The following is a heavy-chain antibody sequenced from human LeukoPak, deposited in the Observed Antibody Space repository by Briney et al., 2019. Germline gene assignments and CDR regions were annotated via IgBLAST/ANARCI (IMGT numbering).Heavy chain of an antibody. CDR1: GDTFSRYT. J-gene: IGHJ4*02. Sequence: GASVKVSCKASGDTFSRYTINWVRQAPGQGLEWMGGIIPIFGTANYAQKFQGRVTITADESTSTAYMELSSLRSEDTAVYYCARSRGSCYSCGDYWGQGTLVTVSS. D-gene: IGHD2-15*01. V-gene: IGHV1-69*13. CDR2: IIPIFGTA. CDR3: ARSRGSCYSCGDY.